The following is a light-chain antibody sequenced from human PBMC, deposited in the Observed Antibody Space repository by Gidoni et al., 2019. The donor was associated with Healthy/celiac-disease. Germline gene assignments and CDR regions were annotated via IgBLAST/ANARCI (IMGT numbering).Light chain of an antibody. CDR2: DAS. Sequence: DIQMTQSPSTLSASVGDRVTITCRASQSISSWLAWYQQKPGKATKLLIYDASSLESGVPSRFSGSGSGTEFTLTISSLQPDDFATYYCQQYNRGYTFGQGTKLEIK. CDR3: QQYNRGYT. J-gene: IGKJ2*01. V-gene: IGKV1-5*01. CDR1: QSISSW.